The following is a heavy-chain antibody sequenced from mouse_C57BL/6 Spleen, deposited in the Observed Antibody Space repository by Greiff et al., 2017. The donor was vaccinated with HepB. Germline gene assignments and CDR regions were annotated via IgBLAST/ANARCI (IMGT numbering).Heavy chain of an antibody. CDR3: ARSFYYSNPGVYFDY. CDR1: GYAFSSSW. J-gene: IGHJ2*01. D-gene: IGHD2-5*01. V-gene: IGHV1-82*01. Sequence: QVQLQQSGPELVKPGASVKISCKASGYAFSSSWMNWVKQRPGKGLEWIGRIYPGDGDTNYNGKFKGKATLTADKSSSTAYMQLSSLTSEDSAVYFCARSFYYSNPGVYFDYWGQGTTLTVSS. CDR2: IYPGDGDT.